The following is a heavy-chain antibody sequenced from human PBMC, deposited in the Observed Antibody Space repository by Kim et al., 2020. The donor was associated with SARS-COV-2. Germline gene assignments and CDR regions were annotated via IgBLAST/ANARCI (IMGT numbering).Heavy chain of an antibody. D-gene: IGHD2-15*01. Sequence: SVKGRFTISRDNSKNTLYLQMNSLRAEDTAVYYCASTSGGDYYYYYGMDVWGQGTTVTVSS. J-gene: IGHJ6*02. CDR3: ASTSGGDYYYYYGMDV. V-gene: IGHV3-66*01.